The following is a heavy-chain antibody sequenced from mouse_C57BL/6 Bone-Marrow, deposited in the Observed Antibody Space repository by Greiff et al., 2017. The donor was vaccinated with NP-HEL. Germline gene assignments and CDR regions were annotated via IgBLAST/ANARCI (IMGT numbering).Heavy chain of an antibody. Sequence: VQLQQSGPELVKPGASVKISCKASGYAFSSSWMNWVKQRPGKGLEWIGRIYPGDGDTNYNGKFKGKATLTADKSSSTAYMQLSSLTSEDSAVYFCARVLRDWYFDVWGTGTTVTVSS. V-gene: IGHV1-82*01. D-gene: IGHD1-1*01. CDR2: IYPGDGDT. CDR3: ARVLRDWYFDV. J-gene: IGHJ1*03. CDR1: GYAFSSSW.